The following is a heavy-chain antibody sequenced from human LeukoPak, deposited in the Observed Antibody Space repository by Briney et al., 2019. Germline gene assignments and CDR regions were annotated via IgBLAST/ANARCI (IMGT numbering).Heavy chain of an antibody. D-gene: IGHD3-22*01. CDR2: IRNKDFGGTT. J-gene: IGHJ4*02. Sequence: GRSLRHSCKASGFXFCVNAMSCFRQAPGEGLGCVGCIRNKDFGGTTEYAVSVKGRFTISRDDSKSIAYMQMNSLKTEDTAVYYCTRVPEGYYYDSSGYLDYWGQGTLVTVSS. V-gene: IGHV3-49*03. CDR3: TRVPEGYYYDSSGYLDY. CDR1: GFXFCVNA.